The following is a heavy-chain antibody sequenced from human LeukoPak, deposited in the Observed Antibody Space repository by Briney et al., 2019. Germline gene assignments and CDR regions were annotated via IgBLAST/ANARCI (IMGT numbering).Heavy chain of an antibody. CDR3: ARGNYDFWSGYYYYFDY. D-gene: IGHD3-3*01. CDR1: GYTFTSYY. V-gene: IGHV1-46*01. Sequence: ASVKVSCKASGYTFTSYYMHWVRQAPGQGLEWMGIINPSGGSTSYAQKFQGRVTMTRDMSTSTVYMELSSLRSEDTAAYYCARGNYDFWSGYYYYFDYWGQGTLVTVSS. J-gene: IGHJ4*02. CDR2: INPSGGST.